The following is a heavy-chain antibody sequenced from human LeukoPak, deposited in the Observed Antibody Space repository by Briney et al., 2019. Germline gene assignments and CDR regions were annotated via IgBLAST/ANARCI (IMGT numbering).Heavy chain of an antibody. Sequence: LSETLSLTCSVYGASISSDYWSWIRQPPGKGLEWIGCIYYTGSTSYNPSLKSRVTISVDTSKNQFSLQLNSVTAADTAVYYCARTPRRYSSTWSLGYFDYWGQGTLVTVSS. D-gene: IGHD6-13*01. J-gene: IGHJ4*02. CDR1: GASISSDY. CDR2: IYYTGST. V-gene: IGHV4-59*01. CDR3: ARTPRRYSSTWSLGYFDY.